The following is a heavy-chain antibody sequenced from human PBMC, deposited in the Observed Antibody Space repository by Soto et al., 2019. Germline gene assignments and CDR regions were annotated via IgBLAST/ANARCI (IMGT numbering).Heavy chain of an antibody. CDR2: ISGSGGST. Sequence: PGGSLRLSCAASGFTFSSYAMSWVRQAPGKGLEWVSAISGSGGSTYYADSVKGRFTISRDNSKNTLYLQMNSLRAEDTAVYYCAKVPDPDTAMVKAYYFDYWGQGTMVTVYS. J-gene: IGHJ4*02. V-gene: IGHV3-23*01. CDR3: AKVPDPDTAMVKAYYFDY. D-gene: IGHD5-18*01. CDR1: GFTFSSYA.